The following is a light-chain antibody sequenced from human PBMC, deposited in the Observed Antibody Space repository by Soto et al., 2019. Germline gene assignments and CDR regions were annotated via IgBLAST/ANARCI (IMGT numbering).Light chain of an antibody. V-gene: IGKV3-15*01. Sequence: EIVMTQSPATLSVSPGESATLSCRASQSISSELAWYHQKPGKLPRLLISGASTRATGVPARFTGSGSGSDFTLTISGLQSEDFAVYYCQQGHNWPLTFGQGTRLEI. CDR2: GAS. CDR1: QSISSE. CDR3: QQGHNWPLT. J-gene: IGKJ2*01.